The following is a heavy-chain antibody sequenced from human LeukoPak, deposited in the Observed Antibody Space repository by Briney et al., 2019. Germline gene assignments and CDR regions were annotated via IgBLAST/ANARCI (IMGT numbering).Heavy chain of an antibody. CDR1: GYTFTTYG. J-gene: IGHJ3*02. V-gene: IGHV1-69*05. CDR3: ARALSNYDFWSGSDAFDI. D-gene: IGHD3-3*01. CDR2: IIPIFGTA. Sequence: SVKVSCKVSGYTFTTYGISWVRQARGQGLEWMGWIIPIFGTANYAQKFQGRVTITTDESTSTAYMELSSLRSEDTAVYYCARALSNYDFWSGSDAFDIWGQGTMVTVSS.